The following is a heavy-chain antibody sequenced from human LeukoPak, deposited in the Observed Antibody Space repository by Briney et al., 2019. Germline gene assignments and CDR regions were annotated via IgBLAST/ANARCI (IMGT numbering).Heavy chain of an antibody. Sequence: PSETLSLTCTVSGGSISSYYWSWIRQPPGKGLEWIGYIYYSGSTNYNPSLKSRVTISVDTSKNQFSLKLSSVTAADTAVYYCARGALAPLSYFDYWGQEPLVPVSS. CDR3: ARGALAPLSYFDY. D-gene: IGHD3-16*01. J-gene: IGHJ4*02. V-gene: IGHV4-59*01. CDR1: GGSISSYY. CDR2: IYYSGST.